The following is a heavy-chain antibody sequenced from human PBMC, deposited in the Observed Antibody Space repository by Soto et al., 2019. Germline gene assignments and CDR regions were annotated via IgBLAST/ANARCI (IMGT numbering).Heavy chain of an antibody. J-gene: IGHJ4*02. Sequence: QLGGSLRLSCAASGFTFSSYSMNWVRQAPGKGLEWVSYISSSSSTIYYADSVKGRFTISRDNAKNSLYLQMNSLRAEDTAVYYCARDQGVYDYIWGSYHYFDYWGQGTLVTVSS. CDR1: GFTFSSYS. CDR3: ARDQGVYDYIWGSYHYFDY. D-gene: IGHD3-16*02. V-gene: IGHV3-48*01. CDR2: ISSSSSTI.